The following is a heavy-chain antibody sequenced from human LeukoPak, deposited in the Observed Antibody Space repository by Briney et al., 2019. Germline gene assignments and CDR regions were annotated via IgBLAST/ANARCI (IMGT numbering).Heavy chain of an antibody. J-gene: IGHJ4*02. CDR1: GGSISSYY. Sequence: SETLSLTCTVSGGSISSYYWSWIRRPPGKGLEWIGYIYYSGSTNYNPSLKSRVTISVDTSKNQFSLKLSSVTAADTAVYYCARVRIYMVRGVQQYYFDYWGQGTLVTVSS. CDR2: IYYSGST. V-gene: IGHV4-59*01. CDR3: ARVRIYMVRGVQQYYFDY. D-gene: IGHD3-10*01.